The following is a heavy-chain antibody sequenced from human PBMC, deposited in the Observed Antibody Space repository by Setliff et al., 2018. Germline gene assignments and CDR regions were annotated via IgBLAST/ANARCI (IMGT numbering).Heavy chain of an antibody. CDR1: GGSISSGSYY. D-gene: IGHD3-22*01. CDR2: IYTSGST. V-gene: IGHV4-61*09. J-gene: IGHJ4*02. Sequence: PSETLSLTCTVSGGSISSGSYYWSWIRQPAGKGLEWIGHIYTSGSTNYNPSLKSRVTISVDTSKNQFSLKLSSVTAADTAVYYCAREGGLYDSSGYYDYWGQGTLVTVSS. CDR3: AREGGLYDSSGYYDY.